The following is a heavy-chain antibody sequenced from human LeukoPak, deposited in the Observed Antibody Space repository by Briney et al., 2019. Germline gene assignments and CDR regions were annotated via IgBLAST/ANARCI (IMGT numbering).Heavy chain of an antibody. CDR1: GGSISSYY. Sequence: KPSETLSLTCTVSGGSISSYYWSWIRQPPGKGLEWIGEINHSGSTNYNPSLKSRVTISVDTSKNQFSLKLSSVTAADTAVYYCARLDTAMIYFDYWGQGTLVTVSS. D-gene: IGHD5-18*01. CDR2: INHSGST. CDR3: ARLDTAMIYFDY. J-gene: IGHJ4*02. V-gene: IGHV4-34*01.